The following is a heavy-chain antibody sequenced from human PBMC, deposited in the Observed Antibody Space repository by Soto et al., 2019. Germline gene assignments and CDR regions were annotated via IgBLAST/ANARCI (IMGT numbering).Heavy chain of an antibody. CDR1: GFTFSSYA. Sequence: EVQLLESGGGLVQPGGSLRLSCAASGFTFSSYAMSWVRQAPGKGLEWVSAIGGSGGSTYYADSVKGRFTISRDNSKNTLYLQRNSLRAEDTAVYYCAKVVGGDCYSPDRCAFDIWGQGTMVTVSS. CDR3: AKVVGGDCYSPDRCAFDI. V-gene: IGHV3-23*01. CDR2: IGGSGGST. J-gene: IGHJ3*02. D-gene: IGHD2-21*02.